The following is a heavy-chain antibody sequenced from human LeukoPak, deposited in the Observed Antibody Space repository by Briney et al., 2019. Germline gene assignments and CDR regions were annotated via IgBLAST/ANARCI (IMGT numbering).Heavy chain of an antibody. CDR3: AKCIRTALLIQLRAYYFDY. Sequence: GGSLRLSCAASGFTFSSYAMSWVRQAPGKGLEWVSGISRSGGSTYYADSVKGRFTFSRDNSKNTLYLQMNSLRAEDTAVYYCAKCIRTALLIQLRAYYFDYWGPGTLVTVSS. V-gene: IGHV3-23*01. CDR1: GFTFSSYA. J-gene: IGHJ4*02. D-gene: IGHD5-18*01. CDR2: ISRSGGST.